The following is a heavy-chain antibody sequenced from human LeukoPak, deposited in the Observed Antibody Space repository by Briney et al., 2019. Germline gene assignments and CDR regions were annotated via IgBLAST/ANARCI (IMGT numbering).Heavy chain of an antibody. Sequence: PGGSLRLSCAASGFTFSSYGMHWVRQAPGKGLEWVAVISYDGSNKYYADSVKGRFTISRVNSKNTLYLQMNSLRAEDTAVYYCAKVGVDSSGYYVIDYWGQGTLVTVSS. CDR3: AKVGVDSSGYYVIDY. D-gene: IGHD3-22*01. V-gene: IGHV3-30*18. J-gene: IGHJ4*02. CDR1: GFTFSSYG. CDR2: ISYDGSNK.